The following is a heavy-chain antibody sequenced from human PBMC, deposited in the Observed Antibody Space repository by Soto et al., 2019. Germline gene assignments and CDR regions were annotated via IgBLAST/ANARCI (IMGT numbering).Heavy chain of an antibody. CDR3: ARAGSYRFDY. CDR2: INPDGRSI. V-gene: IGHV3-74*01. Sequence: EVQLVESGGGLVQPGGSLRLSCAASGFTFSSYWMHWVRQAPGKGLAWVSRINPDGRSISDADSVKGRFTISRDNAKHTLYLQMNSLTTEDTAVYYCARAGSYRFDYWGHGTLVTVSS. D-gene: IGHD3-10*01. J-gene: IGHJ4*01. CDR1: GFTFSSYW.